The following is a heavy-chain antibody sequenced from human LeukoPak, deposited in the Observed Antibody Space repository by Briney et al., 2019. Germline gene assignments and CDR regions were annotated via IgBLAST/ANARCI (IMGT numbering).Heavy chain of an antibody. J-gene: IGHJ4*02. V-gene: IGHV3-43*02. CDR3: AKVLGYYDSSGYYQEGGFDY. CDR2: ISGDGGST. Sequence: GGSLRLFCAASGFTFDDYAMHWVRQAPGKGLEWVSLISGDGGSTYYADSVKGRFTISRDNSKNSLYLQMNSLRTEDTALYYCAKVLGYYDSSGYYQEGGFDYWGQGTLVTVSS. D-gene: IGHD3-22*01. CDR1: GFTFDDYA.